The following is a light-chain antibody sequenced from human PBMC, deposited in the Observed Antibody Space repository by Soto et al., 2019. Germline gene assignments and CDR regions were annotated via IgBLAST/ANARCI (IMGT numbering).Light chain of an antibody. J-gene: IGKJ5*01. CDR2: DAS. V-gene: IGKV1-13*02. CDR1: QGISSA. CDR3: QQFNSYLLA. Sequence: AIQLTQSPSSLSASVGDRVTITCRASQGISSALAWYQQKPGKAPKLLIYDASNLESGVPSRFSGSGSGTDFTLTISSLQPEDFATYYCQQFNSYLLAFGRGTRLEIK.